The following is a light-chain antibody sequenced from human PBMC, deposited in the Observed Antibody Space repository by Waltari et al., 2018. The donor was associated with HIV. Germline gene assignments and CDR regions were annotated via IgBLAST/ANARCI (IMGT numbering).Light chain of an antibody. CDR3: QSWDANNVI. V-gene: IGLV3-1*01. CDR2: QGS. J-gene: IGLJ2*01. Sequence: TQPPSVSVSSGDSSSGTWTGERLADKYHCWCQKKAGQSPLLHVFQGSRRPSGIPERFSASKSANTATLTIRGAQPVDEAEYFCQSWDANNVIFGGGTALSVL. CDR1: RLADKY.